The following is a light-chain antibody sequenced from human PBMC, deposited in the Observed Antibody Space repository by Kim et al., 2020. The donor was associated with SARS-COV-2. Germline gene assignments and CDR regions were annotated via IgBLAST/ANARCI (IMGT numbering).Light chain of an antibody. J-gene: IGLJ2*01. Sequence: VALGQTVRITCQGDSLRSYYATWYQQKPGRDPILVIYGKNNRPSGIPDRFSGSSSGNTASLTITGTQAGDEADYYCNSRDSNDNVVFGGGTQLTVL. V-gene: IGLV3-19*01. CDR3: NSRDSNDNVV. CDR1: SLRSYY. CDR2: GKN.